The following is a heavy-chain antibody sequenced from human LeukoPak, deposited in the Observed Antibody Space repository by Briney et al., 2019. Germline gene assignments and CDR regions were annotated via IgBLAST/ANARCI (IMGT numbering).Heavy chain of an antibody. CDR3: ARGAGIDY. J-gene: IGHJ4*02. CDR2: ISYSSYI. V-gene: IGHV3-21*01. D-gene: IGHD6-19*01. CDR1: GFPFSSYT. Sequence: PGGSLRLSCAASGFPFSSYTMNWLRQTPGKGLEWVSSISYSSYISYADSVKGRFTISRDTARNSLYLKMNSLRADATAVYYCARGAGIDYWGQGTLVTVSP.